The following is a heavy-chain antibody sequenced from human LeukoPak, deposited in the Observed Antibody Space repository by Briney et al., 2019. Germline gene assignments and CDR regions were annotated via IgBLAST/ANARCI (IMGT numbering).Heavy chain of an antibody. V-gene: IGHV4-39*01. CDR3: AIVVVPAAPEDQYYYYGMDV. CDR1: GGSISSSSYY. J-gene: IGHJ6*02. Sequence: SETLSLTCTVSGGSISSSSYYWGWIRQPPGKGLEWIGSIYYSGSTYYNPSLKSRVTISVDTSKNQFSLKLSSVTAADTAVYYCAIVVVPAAPEDQYYYYGMDVWGQGTTVTVPS. D-gene: IGHD2-2*01. CDR2: IYYSGST.